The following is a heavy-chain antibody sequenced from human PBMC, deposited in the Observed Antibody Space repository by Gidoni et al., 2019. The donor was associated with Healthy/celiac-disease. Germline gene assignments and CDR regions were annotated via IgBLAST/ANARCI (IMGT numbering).Heavy chain of an antibody. Sequence: EVQLVESRGGLVQPGGSLRLSCAASGFTFSSYSMNWVRQAPGKGLEWVSYISSSSSTIYYADSVKGRFTISRDNAKNSLYLQMNSLRDEDTAVYYCARDKPYYYDSSGYYDYFDYWGQGTLVTVSS. CDR1: GFTFSSYS. J-gene: IGHJ4*02. D-gene: IGHD3-22*01. CDR3: ARDKPYYYDSSGYYDYFDY. CDR2: ISSSSSTI. V-gene: IGHV3-48*02.